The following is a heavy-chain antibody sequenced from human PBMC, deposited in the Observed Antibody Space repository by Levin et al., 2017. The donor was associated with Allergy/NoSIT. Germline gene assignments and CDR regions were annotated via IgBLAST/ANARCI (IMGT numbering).Heavy chain of an antibody. V-gene: IGHV1-2*02. CDR3: ARVLPPSQYCSGGSCLDVIEY. D-gene: IGHD2-15*01. Sequence: GASVKVSCKTSGYTFTGYYLHWVRQAPGQGLEWMGWINPNSGGTNYAQKLQGRVTMTRDTSISTAYMELSRLRSDDTAVYYCARVLPPSQYCSGGSCLDVIEYWGQGTLVTVSS. CDR2: INPNSGGT. J-gene: IGHJ4*02. CDR1: GYTFTGYY.